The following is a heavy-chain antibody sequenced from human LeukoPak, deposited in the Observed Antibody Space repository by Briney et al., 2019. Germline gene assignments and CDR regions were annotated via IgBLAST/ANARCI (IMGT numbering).Heavy chain of an antibody. CDR1: GGSISSYY. V-gene: IGHV4-4*07. CDR3: ARDRGVRKDYYYYYGMDA. Sequence: SETLSLTCTVSGGSISSYYWSWIRQPAGKGLEWIGRIYTSGSTNYNPSLKSRVTMSVDTSKNQFSLKLSSVTAADTAVYYCARDRGVRKDYYYYYGMDAWGQGTTVTVSS. J-gene: IGHJ6*02. CDR2: IYTSGST. D-gene: IGHD3-10*01.